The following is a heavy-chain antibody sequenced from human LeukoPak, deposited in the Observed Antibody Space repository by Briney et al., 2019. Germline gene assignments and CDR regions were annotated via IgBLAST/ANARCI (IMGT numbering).Heavy chain of an antibody. J-gene: IGHJ4*02. D-gene: IGHD3-16*01. V-gene: IGHV3-23*01. CDR2: ISGSGDNT. Sequence: GGSLRLSCAASGFTFSSYAMSWVRQAPGKGLEWVSGISGSGDNTYYADSVKGRFTIFRDNAKNSLYVQVNSLRAEDTAVYYCARGGSRLLTSYIFDYWGQGTLVTVSS. CDR3: ARGGSRLLTSYIFDY. CDR1: GFTFSSYA.